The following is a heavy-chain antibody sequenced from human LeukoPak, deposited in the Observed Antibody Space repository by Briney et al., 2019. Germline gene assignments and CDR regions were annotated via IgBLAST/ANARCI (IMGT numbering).Heavy chain of an antibody. CDR2: IHRAGRT. CDR1: GVSISSSEW. Sequence: SETLSLTCAVSGVSISSSEWWIWVRQPPGQGLEWIGEIHRAGRTRYNPSLKSRVTISMDYSKNQFSLKLSSVTAADTAVYYCARVTADAFDIWGQGTMVTVSS. V-gene: IGHV4-4*02. J-gene: IGHJ3*02. CDR3: ARVTADAFDI.